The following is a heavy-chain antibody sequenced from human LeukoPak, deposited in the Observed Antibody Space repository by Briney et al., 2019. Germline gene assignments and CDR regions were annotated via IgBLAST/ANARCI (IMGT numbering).Heavy chain of an antibody. D-gene: IGHD2-15*01. J-gene: IGHJ1*01. CDR2: MSNSGRT. CDR3: ARHWRDCSGGSCQGHFQH. Sequence: PSGTLSLTCSVSGGSVISSRFYWGWVRQAPGQGLEWIGGMSNSGRTYSNPSFKSRLTISVDTSNNKFSLRLNSVTAADTAVYYCARHWRDCSGGSCQGHFQHWGQGTLVTVSS. CDR1: GGSVISSRFY. V-gene: IGHV4-39*01.